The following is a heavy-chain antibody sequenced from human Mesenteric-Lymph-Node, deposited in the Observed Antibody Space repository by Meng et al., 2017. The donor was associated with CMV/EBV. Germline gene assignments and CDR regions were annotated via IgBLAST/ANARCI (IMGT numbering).Heavy chain of an antibody. V-gene: IGHV3-11*01. Sequence: GESLKISCAASGFTFSDYYMSWIRQAPGKGLEWVSYISSSGSTIYYADSVKGRFTISRDNAKNSLYLQMNSLRAEDTAVYYCARANQGVGSGWYEYFDYWGQGTLVTVSS. CDR3: ARANQGVGSGWYEYFDY. CDR2: ISSSGSTI. J-gene: IGHJ4*02. CDR1: GFTFSDYY. D-gene: IGHD6-19*01.